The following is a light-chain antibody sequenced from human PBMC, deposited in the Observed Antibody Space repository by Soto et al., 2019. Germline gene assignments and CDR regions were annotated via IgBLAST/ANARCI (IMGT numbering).Light chain of an antibody. Sequence: DIQMTQSPSTLSASVGDRVTITCRASHIISGKLAWYQQKGGKAPNLLIYKASNLESGVPSRFSGSGSGTEFTLTISSLQPDDFATYYCQQYNTYQGTFGQGTKVDIK. CDR2: KAS. J-gene: IGKJ1*01. CDR1: HIISGK. CDR3: QQYNTYQGT. V-gene: IGKV1-5*03.